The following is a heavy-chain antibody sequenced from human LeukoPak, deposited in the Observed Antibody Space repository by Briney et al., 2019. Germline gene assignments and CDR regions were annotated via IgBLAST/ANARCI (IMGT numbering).Heavy chain of an antibody. CDR3: ARVYYYASSAFDI. Sequence: KPSETLSLTCTVSGGSISSNTYYWDWIRQPPGKGLECIGSIYYGGSTYYNPSLKSRVIISVDTSKNQFSLKLSSVTAADTAVYYCARVYYYASSAFDIWGQGTMVTVSS. D-gene: IGHD3-22*01. J-gene: IGHJ3*02. V-gene: IGHV4-39*01. CDR1: GGSISSNTYY. CDR2: IYYGGST.